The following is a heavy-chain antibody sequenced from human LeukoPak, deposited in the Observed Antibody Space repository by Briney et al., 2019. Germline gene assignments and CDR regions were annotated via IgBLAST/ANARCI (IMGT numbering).Heavy chain of an antibody. CDR2: IYTSGST. CDR3: TRAPSSGWQFHDY. Sequence: SETLSLTCNVSGGSISTYYWIWIRQPAGKGLEWIGHIYTSGSTNYNPSLKSRVTMSVDTSKNQFSLKLNSVTAADTAVYYYTRAPSSGWQFHDYWGQGTLVTVSS. V-gene: IGHV4-4*07. J-gene: IGHJ4*02. D-gene: IGHD6-19*01. CDR1: GGSISTYY.